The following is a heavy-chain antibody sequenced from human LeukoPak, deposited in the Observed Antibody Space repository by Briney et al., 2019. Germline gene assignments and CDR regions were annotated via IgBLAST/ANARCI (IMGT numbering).Heavy chain of an antibody. V-gene: IGHV3-30-3*01. Sequence: PGGSLRLSCAASGFTFSGYAMHWVRQAPGKGLEWVAVISYDGSNKYYADSVKGRFTISRDNSKNTLYLQMNSLRAEDTAVYYCARGADGYSGYDSRIAAAGTFGFHFDYWGQGTLVTVSS. D-gene: IGHD5-12*01. J-gene: IGHJ4*02. CDR2: ISYDGSNK. CDR3: ARGADGYSGYDSRIAAAGTFGFHFDY. CDR1: GFTFSGYA.